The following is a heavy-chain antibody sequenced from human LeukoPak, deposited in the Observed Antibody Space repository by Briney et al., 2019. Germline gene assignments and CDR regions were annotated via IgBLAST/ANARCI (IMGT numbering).Heavy chain of an antibody. V-gene: IGHV1-69*04. CDR2: IIPILGIA. CDR3: ARDYYGSGSYHNFDY. J-gene: IGHJ4*02. D-gene: IGHD3-10*01. Sequence: SVKVSCKASGGTFSSYAISWVRQAPGQGLEWMGRIIPILGIANYAQKFQGRVTSTANKSTSTAYMELSSLRSEDTAVYYCARDYYGSGSYHNFDYWGQRTLVTVSS. CDR1: GGTFSSYA.